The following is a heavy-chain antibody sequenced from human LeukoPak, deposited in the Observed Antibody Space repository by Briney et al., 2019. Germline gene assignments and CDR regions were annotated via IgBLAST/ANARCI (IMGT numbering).Heavy chain of an antibody. V-gene: IGHV3-7*01. J-gene: IGHJ4*02. CDR3: ARDLAAGRFYDYLDY. D-gene: IGHD5/OR15-5a*01. CDR2: IIQDGSET. CDR1: GFTFNNYW. Sequence: GGSLRLSCTASGFTFNNYWMSWVRQAPGKGLEWVANIIQDGSETYYVDSVKGRFTISRDNTRNSLYLQMHSLRAEDTAVYYCARDLAAGRFYDYLDYWGQGTQVTVSS.